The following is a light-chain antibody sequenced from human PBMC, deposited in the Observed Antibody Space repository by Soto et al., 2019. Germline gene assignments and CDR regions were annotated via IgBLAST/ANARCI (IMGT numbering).Light chain of an antibody. J-gene: IGKJ5*01. CDR1: ESIGVL. V-gene: IGKV1-5*03. Sequence: DIQMTQSPSTLSASVGDRFTITCRASESIGVLLAWYRQKPGKAPNLVVYKAAILESGVPSRFSGSGAGTEFTLTINSLQADDFATYYCQQHNSFSITVGQGTRLQN. CDR2: KAA. CDR3: QQHNSFSIT.